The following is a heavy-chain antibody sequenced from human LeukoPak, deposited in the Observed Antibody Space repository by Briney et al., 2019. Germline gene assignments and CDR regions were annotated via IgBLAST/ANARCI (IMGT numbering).Heavy chain of an antibody. J-gene: IGHJ4*02. CDR2: ISYDGSNK. CDR1: GFTFSSYG. D-gene: IGHD2-21*01. CDR3: AKAYCGGDCYSRLYYFDY. Sequence: GGALRLSCAASGFTFSSYGMHWVRQAPGKGLEWVAVISYDGSNKYYADSVKGRFTIPRDNSKNTLYLQMNSLRAEDTAVYYCAKAYCGGDCYSRLYYFDYWGQGTLVTVSS. V-gene: IGHV3-30*18.